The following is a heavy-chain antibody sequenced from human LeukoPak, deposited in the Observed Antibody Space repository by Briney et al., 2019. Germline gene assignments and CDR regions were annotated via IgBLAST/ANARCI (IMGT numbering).Heavy chain of an antibody. Sequence: GGSLRLSCAASGFTFSSCGMHWVRQAPGKGLEWVAVIWYGGSNKYYADSVKGRFTISRDNSKNTLYLQMNSLRAEDTAVYYCAKEKQLEPFDCWGQGTLVTVSS. D-gene: IGHD1-1*01. CDR3: AKEKQLEPFDC. CDR1: GFTFSSCG. V-gene: IGHV3-30*02. CDR2: IWYGGSNK. J-gene: IGHJ4*02.